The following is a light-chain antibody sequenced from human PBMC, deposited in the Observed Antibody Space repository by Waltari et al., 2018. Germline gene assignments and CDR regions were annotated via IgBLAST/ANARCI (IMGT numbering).Light chain of an antibody. V-gene: IGLV1-44*01. Sequence: QSLLTQPPSTSGTPGQTVTISCSGCSSNIGTNTVTWYQQFPGTAPKVLVFANYHRPSGVPNRFSASKSGTSASLVISGLQSEDEGDYFCAAWDDSLIGRVFGGGTTLTVL. CDR2: ANY. CDR3: AAWDDSLIGRV. CDR1: SSNIGTNT. J-gene: IGLJ3*02.